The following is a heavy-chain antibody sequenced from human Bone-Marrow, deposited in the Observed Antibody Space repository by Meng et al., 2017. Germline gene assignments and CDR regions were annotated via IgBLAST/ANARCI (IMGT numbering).Heavy chain of an antibody. CDR2: IYYSGST. J-gene: IGHJ5*02. Sequence: LPLQESGPGLVKPAETLSLTCTVSGGSISSSSYYWGWIRQPPGKGLEWIGSIYYSGSTYYNPSLKSRVTISVDTSKNQFSLKLSSVTAADTAVYYCARAGSGIVVVLDPWGQGTLVTVSS. CDR3: ARAGSGIVVVLDP. V-gene: IGHV4-39*07. CDR1: GGSISSSSYY. D-gene: IGHD2-2*01.